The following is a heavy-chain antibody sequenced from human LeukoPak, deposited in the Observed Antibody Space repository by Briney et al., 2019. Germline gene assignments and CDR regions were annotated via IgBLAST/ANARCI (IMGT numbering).Heavy chain of an antibody. Sequence: SETLSLTCAVYGGSFSGYYWSWIRQPPGKGLEWIGEINHSGSTNYSPSLKSRVTISVDTSKNQFSLRLSSVTAADTAVYYCARVLEGSSGQHWYFDLWGRGTLVTVSS. V-gene: IGHV4-34*01. CDR3: ARVLEGSSGQHWYFDL. CDR1: GGSFSGYY. D-gene: IGHD6-19*01. CDR2: INHSGST. J-gene: IGHJ2*01.